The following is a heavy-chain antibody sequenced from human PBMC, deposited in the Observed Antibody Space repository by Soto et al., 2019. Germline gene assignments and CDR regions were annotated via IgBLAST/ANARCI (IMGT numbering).Heavy chain of an antibody. CDR2: IVPVFGRP. CDR3: AREGSGYNF. CDR1: GGSCSNFG. J-gene: IGHJ4*02. V-gene: IGHV1-69*13. Sequence: GASVKVSCKASGGSCSNFGISWVRQAPGQGREWMGGIVPVFGRPNYAQRFRGRLTITADESTSTGYMELISLRSDDTAVYYCAREGSGYNFWGQGTQVTVSS. D-gene: IGHD5-12*01.